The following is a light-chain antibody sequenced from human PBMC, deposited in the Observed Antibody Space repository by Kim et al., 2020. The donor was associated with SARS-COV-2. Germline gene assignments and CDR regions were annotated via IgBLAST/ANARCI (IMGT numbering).Light chain of an antibody. CDR3: QVWDSSTAV. CDR1: NIGSKN. CDR2: RDT. J-gene: IGLJ3*02. V-gene: IGLV3-9*01. Sequence: VALGQTARITCGGNNIGSKNVYWYQQKPGQAPVLVIYRDTNRPSEIPERFSGSNSGNTATLTISRAQAEDEADYYCQVWDSSTAVFGGGTQLTVL.